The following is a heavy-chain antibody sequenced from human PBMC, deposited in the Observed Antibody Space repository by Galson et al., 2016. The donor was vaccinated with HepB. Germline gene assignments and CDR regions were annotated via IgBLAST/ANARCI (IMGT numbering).Heavy chain of an antibody. J-gene: IGHJ4*02. Sequence: SLRLSCAGSGFTFGNYAMHWVRQPPGKGLEWVSGISWNTGNKVYADSVRDRLTISRDNAKNSLYLQMNSLRAEDTALYYCAKDLGKSVGTIAYWGQGALVTVSS. D-gene: IGHD5/OR15-5a*01. CDR2: ISWNTGNK. CDR1: GFTFGNYA. V-gene: IGHV3-9*01. CDR3: AKDLGKSVGTIAY.